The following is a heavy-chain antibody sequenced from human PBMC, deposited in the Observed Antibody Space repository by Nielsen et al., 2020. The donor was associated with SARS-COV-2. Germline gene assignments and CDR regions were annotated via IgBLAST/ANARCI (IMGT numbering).Heavy chain of an antibody. J-gene: IGHJ4*02. Sequence: SVKGRFTISRDNSKNTLYLQMTSLRAEDTAVYYCARETYYYDTSGYSFDYWGQGTLVTVSS. CDR3: ARETYYYDTSGYSFDY. V-gene: IGHV3-30*07. D-gene: IGHD3-22*01.